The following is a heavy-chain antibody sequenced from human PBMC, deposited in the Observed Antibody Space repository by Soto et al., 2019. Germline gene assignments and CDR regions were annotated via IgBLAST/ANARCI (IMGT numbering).Heavy chain of an antibody. V-gene: IGHV3-30*18. CDR3: AKDVFSGGWYNYFDP. CDR1: GFTVNNFG. Sequence: QVHLVESGGGVVQPGRSLRLSCAASGFTVNNFGMHWVRQAPGKGPEWVAMISHDGTAKYYADSVKGRFTISRDNSKNTLYLQMNNLRTEDTAVYYCAKDVFSGGWYNYFDPLGQGTLVTVSS. J-gene: IGHJ5*02. D-gene: IGHD2-15*01. CDR2: ISHDGTAK.